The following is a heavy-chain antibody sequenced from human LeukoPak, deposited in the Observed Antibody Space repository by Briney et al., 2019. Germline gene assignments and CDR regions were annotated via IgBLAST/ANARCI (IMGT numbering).Heavy chain of an antibody. CDR2: ISAYNGNT. Sequence: ASVEVSCKASGYTFTSYGISWVRQAPGQGFEWMGRISAYNGNTNYAQKLQGRVTMTTDTSTSTAYMELRSLRSDDTAVYYCARGAIDIVVVVAATFFDYWGQGTLVTVPS. CDR1: GYTFTSYG. D-gene: IGHD2-15*01. CDR3: ARGAIDIVVVVAATFFDY. V-gene: IGHV1-18*01. J-gene: IGHJ4*02.